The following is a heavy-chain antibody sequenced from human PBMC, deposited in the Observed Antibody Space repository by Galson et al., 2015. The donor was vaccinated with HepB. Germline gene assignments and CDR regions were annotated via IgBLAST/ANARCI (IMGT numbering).Heavy chain of an antibody. CDR3: GKDPVRASYRPYGMDV. V-gene: IGHV3-23*01. CDR2: ISGRGDNT. Sequence: SLRLSCAASGFTFNSYAMSWVRQAPGKGLEWVSSISGRGDNTYYADSVKGRFTISRDNSKKMVFLQMNNLRAEDTALYYCGKDPVRASYRPYGMDVWGQGTLVTVS. J-gene: IGHJ6*02. D-gene: IGHD5-18*01. CDR1: GFTFNSYA.